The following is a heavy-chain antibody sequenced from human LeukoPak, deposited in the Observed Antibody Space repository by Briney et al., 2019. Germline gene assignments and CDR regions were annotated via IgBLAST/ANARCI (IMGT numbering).Heavy chain of an antibody. CDR3: ARAGSDYCGGDCPKFDY. D-gene: IGHD2-21*02. Sequence: ASVKVSCKASGYTFTIYYMHWVRQAPGQGLEWMGIINPSGGSTSYAQKFQGRVTMTRDTSTSTVYMELSSLRSEDTAVYYCARAGSDYCGGDCPKFDYWGQGTLVTVSS. J-gene: IGHJ4*02. CDR2: INPSGGST. V-gene: IGHV1-46*01. CDR1: GYTFTIYY.